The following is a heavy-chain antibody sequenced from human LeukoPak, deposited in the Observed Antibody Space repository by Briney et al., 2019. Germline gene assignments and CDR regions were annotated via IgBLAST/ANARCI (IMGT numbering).Heavy chain of an antibody. CDR3: ARYSGSYSNDY. D-gene: IGHD1-26*01. CDR1: GFTFSSYS. Sequence: GGSLRLSCAASGFTFSSYSMNWVRQAPGKGLEWVSYISSSSSTIYYADSVKGRFTISRDNAKNSLYLQVNSLRAEDTAVYYCARYSGSYSNDYWGQGTVVTVSS. V-gene: IGHV3-48*01. J-gene: IGHJ4*02. CDR2: ISSSSSTI.